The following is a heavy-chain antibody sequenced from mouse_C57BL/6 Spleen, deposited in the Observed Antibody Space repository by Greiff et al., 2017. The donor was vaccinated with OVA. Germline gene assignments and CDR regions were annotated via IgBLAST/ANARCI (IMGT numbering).Heavy chain of an antibody. Sequence: VQLQQSGPELVKPGASVKISCKASGYTFTDYYMNWVKQSPGKSLEWIGDINPNNGGTSYNQKFKGKATLTVDKSSSTAYMELRSLTSEDSAVYYCASDYGNYVDAMDYWGQGTSVTVSS. CDR3: ASDYGNYVDAMDY. V-gene: IGHV1-26*01. CDR2: INPNNGGT. CDR1: GYTFTDYY. D-gene: IGHD2-1*01. J-gene: IGHJ4*01.